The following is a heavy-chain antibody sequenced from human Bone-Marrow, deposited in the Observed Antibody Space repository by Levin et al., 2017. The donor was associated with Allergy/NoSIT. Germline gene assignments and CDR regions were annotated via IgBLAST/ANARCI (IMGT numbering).Heavy chain of an antibody. CDR2: IYYSGST. CDR3: FVGSGGGIGY. Sequence: LRLSCTVSGGSISSGGYYWSWIRQHPGTGLEWIGYIYYSGSTYYNPSLKSRVTISVDTSKNQFSLKLSSVTAADTAVYYCFVGSGGGIGYWGQGTLVTVSS. J-gene: IGHJ4*02. CDR1: GGSISSGGYY. D-gene: IGHD6-13*01. V-gene: IGHV4-31*03.